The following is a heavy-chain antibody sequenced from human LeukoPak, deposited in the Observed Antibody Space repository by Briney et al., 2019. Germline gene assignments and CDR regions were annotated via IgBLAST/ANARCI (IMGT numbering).Heavy chain of an antibody. J-gene: IGHJ5*02. Sequence: PSETLPLTCTVSGGSISSSSNYWGWIRQPPGKGLEWIGTIYSTGNTYYNPSLKSRLTISVDTSKNQFSLKLSSVTAADTAVYYCARGGESGYDTWGQGSLVTVSS. CDR3: ARGGESGYDT. CDR1: GGSISSSSNY. D-gene: IGHD5-12*01. CDR2: IYSTGNT. V-gene: IGHV4-39*01.